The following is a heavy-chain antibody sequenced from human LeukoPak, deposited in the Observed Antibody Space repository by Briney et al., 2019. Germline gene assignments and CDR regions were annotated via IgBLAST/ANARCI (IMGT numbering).Heavy chain of an antibody. D-gene: IGHD3-10*02. V-gene: IGHV4-30-4*01. CDR2: IYYSGST. CDR1: GGSISSGDYY. J-gene: IGHJ4*02. CDR3: AREGRGDVDFDY. Sequence: SETLSLTCTVSGGSISSGDYYWSWIRQPPGKGLEWIGYIYYSGSTYYNPSLKSRVTISVDTSKNQFSLKLSSVTPEDTAVYYCAREGRGDVDFDYWGQGTLVTVSS.